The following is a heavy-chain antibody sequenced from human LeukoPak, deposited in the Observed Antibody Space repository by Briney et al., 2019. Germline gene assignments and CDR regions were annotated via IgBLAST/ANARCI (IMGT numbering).Heavy chain of an antibody. Sequence: ASVKVSCKASGGTFTFGTAGVTWVRQASGQRLEWLGGIIPLFDSPHYAPNFQGRLTITADRFSGVAYMDLSSLSSEDTAVYYCARAYIVNTNGDNVYYYMDVWGTGTTVTVSS. D-gene: IGHD5-24*01. CDR2: IIPLFDSP. CDR1: GGTFTFGTAG. V-gene: IGHV1-69*06. J-gene: IGHJ6*03. CDR3: ARAYIVNTNGDNVYYYMDV.